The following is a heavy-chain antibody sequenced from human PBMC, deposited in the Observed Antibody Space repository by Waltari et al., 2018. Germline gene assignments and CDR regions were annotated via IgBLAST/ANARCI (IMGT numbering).Heavy chain of an antibody. Sequence: EVELVESGGGLVQPGGSLSLSCEVSGVSLSDRWMHWVRQTPEKGLVWVARVNRDGSNTAYADSVRGRFIISRDTARNTLFLQMSSVRVDDTALYYCVAATPSSDKWGQGTLVTVSS. V-gene: IGHV3-74*01. J-gene: IGHJ4*02. CDR1: GVSLSDRW. CDR3: VAATPSSDK. CDR2: VNRDGSNT. D-gene: IGHD6-19*01.